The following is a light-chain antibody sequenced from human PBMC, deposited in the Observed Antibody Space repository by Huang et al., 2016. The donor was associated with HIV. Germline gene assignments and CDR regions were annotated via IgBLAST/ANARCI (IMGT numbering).Light chain of an antibody. Sequence: DIVMTQSPDSLAVSLGERATINCKSSQSVLYSSNNKNYLAWYQQKPGQPPKLLIYWASTREAGVPDRVSGGGSGTDFTLTISRLQAEDVAVYYCQQYYSTWTFGQGTKVEIK. CDR2: WAS. CDR1: QSVLYSSNNKNY. J-gene: IGKJ1*01. V-gene: IGKV4-1*01. CDR3: QQYYSTWT.